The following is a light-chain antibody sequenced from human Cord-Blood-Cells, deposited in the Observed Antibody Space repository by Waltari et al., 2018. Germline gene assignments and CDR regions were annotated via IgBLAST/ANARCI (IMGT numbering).Light chain of an antibody. CDR1: SSDVGGYNY. CDR2: HVS. V-gene: IGLV2-14*01. Sequence: QSALTQPASVSGSPGQSITISCTGTSSDVGGYNYVSWYQQHPGKSPKLMIYHVSNRPSGVSNRFSGSESGNTASLTISGLQAEDEADYYCSSYTSSSTYVFGTGTKVTVL. CDR3: SSYTSSSTYV. J-gene: IGLJ1*01.